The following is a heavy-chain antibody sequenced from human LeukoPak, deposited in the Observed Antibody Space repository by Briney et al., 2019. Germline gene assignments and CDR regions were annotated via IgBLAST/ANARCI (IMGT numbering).Heavy chain of an antibody. Sequence: GGSLRLSCAASGFTFSSYWMSWVRQAPGKGLEWVANIKQDGSEKYYVDSVKGRFTTSRDNAKNSLYLQMNGLRAEDTAVYYCARDLSYYDFWSGYSTVGSYFDYWGQGTLVTVSS. D-gene: IGHD3-3*01. J-gene: IGHJ4*02. V-gene: IGHV3-7*01. CDR3: ARDLSYYDFWSGYSTVGSYFDY. CDR2: IKQDGSEK. CDR1: GFTFSSYW.